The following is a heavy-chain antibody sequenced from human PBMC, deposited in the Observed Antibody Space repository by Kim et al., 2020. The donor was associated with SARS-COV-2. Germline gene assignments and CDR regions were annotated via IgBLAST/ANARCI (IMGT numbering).Heavy chain of an antibody. CDR2: IYTSGST. V-gene: IGHV4-4*07. D-gene: IGHD3-10*01. J-gene: IGHJ3*02. Sequence: SETLSLTCTVSGGSISSYYWSWIRQPAGKGLEWIGRIYTSGSTNYNPSLKSRVTMSVDTSKNQFSLKLSSVTAADTAVYYCARVGVYGSGSYYKRSAPGRYAFDIWGQGTMVTVSS. CDR1: GGSISSYY. CDR3: ARVGVYGSGSYYKRSAPGRYAFDI.